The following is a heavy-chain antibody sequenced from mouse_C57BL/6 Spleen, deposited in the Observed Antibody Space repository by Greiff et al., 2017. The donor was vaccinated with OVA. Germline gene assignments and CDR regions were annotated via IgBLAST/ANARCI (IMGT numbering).Heavy chain of an antibody. Sequence: QVQLQQPGAELVKPGASVKLSWKASGYTFTSYWMHWVKQRPGRGLEWIGRIDPNSGGTKYNEKFKSKATLTVDKPSSTAYMQLSSLTSEDSAVYYCARHSHYAMDYWGQGTSVTVSS. CDR3: ARHSHYAMDY. CDR2: IDPNSGGT. J-gene: IGHJ4*01. V-gene: IGHV1-72*01. CDR1: GYTFTSYW.